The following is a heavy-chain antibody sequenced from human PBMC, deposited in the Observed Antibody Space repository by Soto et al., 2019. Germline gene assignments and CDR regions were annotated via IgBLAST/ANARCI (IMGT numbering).Heavy chain of an antibody. V-gene: IGHV3-23*01. J-gene: IGHJ4*02. CDR1: GFTFSSYA. CDR3: AKSLGKQLVALDY. Sequence: GGSLRLSGAASGFTFSSYAMSGVRQAPGKGLEWVSAISGSGGSTYYADSVKGRFTISRDNSKNTLYLQMNSLRAEDTAVYYCAKSLGKQLVALDYWGQGTLVTVSS. CDR2: ISGSGGST. D-gene: IGHD6-6*01.